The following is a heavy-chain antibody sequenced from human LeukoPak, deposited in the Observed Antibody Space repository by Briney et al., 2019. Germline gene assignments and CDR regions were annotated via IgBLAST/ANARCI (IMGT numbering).Heavy chain of an antibody. J-gene: IGHJ4*02. D-gene: IGHD3-22*01. CDR3: ARGGYYDSSGYYPGYYFDY. CDR2: IIPIFGTA. Sequence: SVKVSCKASGGTFSSYAISWVRQAPGQGLEWMGGIIPIFGTANYAQKFQDRVTITTDESTSTAYMELSSLRSEDTAVYYCARGGYYDSSGYYPGYYFDYWGQGTLVTVSS. CDR1: GGTFSSYA. V-gene: IGHV1-69*05.